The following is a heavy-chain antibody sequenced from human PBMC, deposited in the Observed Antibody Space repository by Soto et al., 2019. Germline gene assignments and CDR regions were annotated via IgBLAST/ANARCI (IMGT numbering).Heavy chain of an antibody. J-gene: IGHJ4*02. D-gene: IGHD1-1*01. Sequence: QVQLQESGPGLVKPSQTLSLTCTVSGGSISSGDYYWSWIRQPPGKGLEWIGYIYYSGSTYYNPYIKSRVNISVDTSKKQFSLKLSSVTAADTAVYYCARGPELEPPGYWGQGTLVTVSS. V-gene: IGHV4-30-4*01. CDR2: IYYSGST. CDR3: ARGPELEPPGY. CDR1: GGSISSGDYY.